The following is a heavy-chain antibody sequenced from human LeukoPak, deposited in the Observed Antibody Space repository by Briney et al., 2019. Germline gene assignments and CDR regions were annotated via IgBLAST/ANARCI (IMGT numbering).Heavy chain of an antibody. V-gene: IGHV3-7*01. CDR1: GFTFSRYW. Sequence: PGGSLRLSCAASGFTFSRYWMSWVRLAPGKGLEWVASIKQDGSEKYYVDSVRGRFTISRDNAKNSLYLQMNSLRAEDTAVYYCARKSGYHDYWGQGTLVTVSS. CDR2: IKQDGSEK. J-gene: IGHJ4*02. D-gene: IGHD3-22*01. CDR3: ARKSGYHDY.